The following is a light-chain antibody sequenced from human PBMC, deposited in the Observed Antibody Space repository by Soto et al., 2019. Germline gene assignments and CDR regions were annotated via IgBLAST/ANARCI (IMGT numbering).Light chain of an antibody. CDR2: DAS. CDR3: QQRSYPIT. V-gene: IGKV3-11*01. CDR1: QSVSVN. Sequence: TRSPGTLTVSPGERATLSFRASQSVSVNLAWYQQKPGQAPRLLIYDASHRATGIPVRFSGSGSESDFTLTISSLEPEDFAVYYCQQRSYPITFGQGTRLEIK. J-gene: IGKJ5*01.